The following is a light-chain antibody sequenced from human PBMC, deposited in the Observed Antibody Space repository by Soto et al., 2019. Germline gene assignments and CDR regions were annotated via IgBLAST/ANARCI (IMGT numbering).Light chain of an antibody. CDR1: SSDVGGYNY. CDR3: SSYTSSSTLLV. J-gene: IGLJ2*01. Sequence: SALTQPASVSGSPGQSINISCTGTSSDVGGYNYVSWYQQHPGKAPKLMIYEVSNRPSGVSNRFSVSKSGNTASLTLSGLQAEDEAEYYCSSYTSSSTLLVFGGGTKLTVL. V-gene: IGLV2-14*01. CDR2: EVS.